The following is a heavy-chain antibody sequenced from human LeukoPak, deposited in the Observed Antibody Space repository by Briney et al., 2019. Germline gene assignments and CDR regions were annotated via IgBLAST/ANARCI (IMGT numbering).Heavy chain of an antibody. D-gene: IGHD2-15*01. CDR3: ATRDSLAHFQH. CDR2: IYPGDSDT. V-gene: IGHV5-51*01. CDR1: GYSFTSYW. J-gene: IGHJ1*01. Sequence: GESLKISCKGSGYSFTSYWIGWVRQLPGKGLEWMGIIYPGDSDTRYSPSFQGQVTISADKSSSTAYLQWSSLKASDTAMYYCATRDSLAHFQHWGQGTLVTVSS.